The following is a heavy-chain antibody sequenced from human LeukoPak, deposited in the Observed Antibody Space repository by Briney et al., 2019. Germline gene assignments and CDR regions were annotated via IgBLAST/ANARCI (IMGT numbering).Heavy chain of an antibody. CDR2: INPNSGGT. CDR3: ASPGNYGSGSSFDY. V-gene: IGHV1-2*02. Sequence: GASVKVSCKASGYTFTGYYMHWVRQAPGQGLEWMGWINPNSGGTNYAQKFQGRVTMTRDTSISIAYMELSRLRSDDTAVYYCASPGNYGSGSSFDYWGQGTLVTVSS. J-gene: IGHJ4*02. CDR1: GYTFTGYY. D-gene: IGHD3-10*01.